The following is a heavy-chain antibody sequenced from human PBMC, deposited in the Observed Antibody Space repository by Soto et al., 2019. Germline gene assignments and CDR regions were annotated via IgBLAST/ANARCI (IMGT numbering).Heavy chain of an antibody. CDR3: ARHAAGYYYGMDV. CDR1: GGSISSSSYY. Sequence: SETLSLTCTVSGGSISSSSYYWGWIRQPPGKGLEWIGSIYYSGSTYSNPSLKSRVTISVDTSKNQFSLKLSSVTAADTAVYYCARHAAGYYYGMDVWGQGTTVTVSS. CDR2: IYYSGST. V-gene: IGHV4-39*01. J-gene: IGHJ6*02.